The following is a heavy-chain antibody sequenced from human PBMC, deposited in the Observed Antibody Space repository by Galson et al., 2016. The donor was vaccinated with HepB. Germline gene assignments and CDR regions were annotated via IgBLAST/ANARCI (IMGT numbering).Heavy chain of an antibody. Sequence: SVKVSCKASGYIFSRYVTHWVRQAPGHSLEWMGGINSIFATTTYPQKFQGRVTITADESTSTAYLELSSLRSEDTAVYYCARGDYGDFVGYFDYWGQGTLVTVSS. V-gene: IGHV1-69*13. CDR1: GYIFSRYV. J-gene: IGHJ4*02. D-gene: IGHD4-17*01. CDR2: INSIFATT. CDR3: ARGDYGDFVGYFDY.